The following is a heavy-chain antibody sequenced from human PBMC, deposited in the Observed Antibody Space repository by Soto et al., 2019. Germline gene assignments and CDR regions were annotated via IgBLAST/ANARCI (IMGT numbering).Heavy chain of an antibody. CDR2: INAGNGNT. J-gene: IGHJ4*02. Sequence: ASMKVSCTASGYTFTSYARHWVRQAPGQRLEWMGWINAGNGNTKYSQKFQGRVTITRDTSASTAYMELSSLRSEDTAVYYCARGYYDFWGCSHLPFDYLGQRNLVTVYS. D-gene: IGHD3-3*01. V-gene: IGHV1-3*01. CDR3: ARGYYDFWGCSHLPFDY. CDR1: GYTFTSYA.